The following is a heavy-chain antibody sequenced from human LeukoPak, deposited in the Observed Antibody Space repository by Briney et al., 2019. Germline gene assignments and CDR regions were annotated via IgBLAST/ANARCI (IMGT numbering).Heavy chain of an antibody. CDR1: GFTFTTYW. Sequence: GGSLRLSCAASGFTFTTYWMSWVRQAPGKGLEWVANIRQDESEKYYVDSVKGRFTISRDNTKKSLYLQMNSLRAEDTAVYYCARSLGCSSSSCYMDYWGLGTLVTVSS. CDR2: IRQDESEK. CDR3: ARSLGCSSSSCYMDY. J-gene: IGHJ4*02. V-gene: IGHV3-7*01. D-gene: IGHD2-2*02.